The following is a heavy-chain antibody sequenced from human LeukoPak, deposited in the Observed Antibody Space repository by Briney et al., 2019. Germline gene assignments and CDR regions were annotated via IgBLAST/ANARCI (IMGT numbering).Heavy chain of an antibody. Sequence: GGSLRLSCAASGFTFSNYWMIWVRQAPGKGLEWVGNIKRDGSEKRYADSVRGRFTISRDNAQTSLYLQMNSLRAEDTAVYYCARASDPWLQLTWGQGTLVTVSS. D-gene: IGHD5-24*01. CDR3: ARASDPWLQLT. V-gene: IGHV3-7*05. CDR2: IKRDGSEK. J-gene: IGHJ5*02. CDR1: GFTFSNYW.